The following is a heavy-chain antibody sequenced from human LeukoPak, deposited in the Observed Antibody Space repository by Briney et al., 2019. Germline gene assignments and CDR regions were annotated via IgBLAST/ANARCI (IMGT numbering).Heavy chain of an antibody. CDR2: IYYSGST. Sequence: PSETLSLTCTVSGGSISSSSYYWGWIRQPPGKGLEWIGSIYYSGSTYYNPSLKSRVTISVDTSKNQFSLKLSSVTAADTAVYYCARVWAYRAAGYFDYWGQGTLVTVSS. CDR1: GGSISSSSYY. CDR3: ARVWAYRAAGYFDY. D-gene: IGHD4-11*01. J-gene: IGHJ4*02. V-gene: IGHV4-39*07.